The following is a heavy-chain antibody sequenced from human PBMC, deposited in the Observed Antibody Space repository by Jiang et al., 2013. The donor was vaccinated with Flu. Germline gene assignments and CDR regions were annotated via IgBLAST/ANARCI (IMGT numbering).Heavy chain of an antibody. CDR1: GYTFTSYA. CDR2: INAGNGNT. V-gene: IGHV1-3*01. CDR3: ARASMVRGVISLDY. J-gene: IGHJ4*02. Sequence: SGAEVKKPGASVKVSCKASGYTFTSYAMHWVRQAPGQRLEWMGWINAGNGNTKYSQKFQGRVTITRDTSASTAYMELSSLRSEDTAVYYCARASMVRGVISLDYWGQGTLVTVSS. D-gene: IGHD3-10*01.